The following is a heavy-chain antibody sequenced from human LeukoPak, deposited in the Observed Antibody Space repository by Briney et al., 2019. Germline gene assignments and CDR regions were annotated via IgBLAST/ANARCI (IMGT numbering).Heavy chain of an antibody. D-gene: IGHD3-9*01. J-gene: IGHJ5*02. Sequence: SETLSLTCTVSGGSISSGSYYWSWIRQPAGKGLEWIGRIYTSGSTNYNPSLRSRVTISVDKSKNQFSLKLSSVTAADTAVYYCAREASSFDILTAGTSENWFDPWGQGTLVTVSS. CDR3: AREASSFDILTAGTSENWFDP. V-gene: IGHV4-61*02. CDR1: GGSISSGSYY. CDR2: IYTSGST.